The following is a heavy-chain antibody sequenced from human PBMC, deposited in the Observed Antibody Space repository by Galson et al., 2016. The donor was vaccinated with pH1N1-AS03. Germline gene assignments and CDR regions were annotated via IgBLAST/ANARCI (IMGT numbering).Heavy chain of an antibody. CDR3: ARVGKYFDFWSSYSDFDY. V-gene: IGHV4-38-2*01. J-gene: IGHJ4*02. Sequence: SETLSLTCAVSGYSISSGYYWGWIRQPPGKGLEWIGSIYHSGSTYYNPSLMSRVTISVDTSKNRFSLKVTSVTAADTAVYYCARVGKYFDFWSSYSDFDYWGQGTLVTVSS. D-gene: IGHD3-3*01. CDR1: GYSISSGYY. CDR2: IYHSGST.